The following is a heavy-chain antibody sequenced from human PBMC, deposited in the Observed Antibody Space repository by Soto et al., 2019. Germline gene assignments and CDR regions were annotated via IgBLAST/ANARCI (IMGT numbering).Heavy chain of an antibody. CDR3: ARESLGGFDAFDI. J-gene: IGHJ3*02. CDR1: GFTFSSYG. D-gene: IGHD2-15*01. V-gene: IGHV3-33*01. Sequence: GGSLRLSCAASGFTFSSYGMHWVRQAPGKGLEWVAVIWYDGSNKYYADSVKGRFTISRDNSKNTLYLQMNSLRAEDTAVYYCARESLGGFDAFDIWGQGTMVTVSS. CDR2: IWYDGSNK.